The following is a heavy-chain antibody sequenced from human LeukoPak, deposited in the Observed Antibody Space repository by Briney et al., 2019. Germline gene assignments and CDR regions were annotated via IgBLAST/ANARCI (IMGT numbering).Heavy chain of an antibody. CDR3: ARGLY. CDR1: GYTFTSYY. V-gene: IGHV1-69*13. CDR2: IIPIFGTA. J-gene: IGHJ4*02. Sequence: ASVKVSCKTSGYTFTSYYMHWMRQAPGQGLEWMGGIIPIFGTANYAQKFQGRVTITADESTSTAYMELSSLRSEDTAVYYCARGLYWGQGTLVTVSS.